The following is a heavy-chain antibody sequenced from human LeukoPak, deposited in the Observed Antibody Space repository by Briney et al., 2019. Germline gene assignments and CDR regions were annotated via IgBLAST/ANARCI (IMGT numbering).Heavy chain of an antibody. CDR2: ISSSSSYI. CDR1: GFTFSSYT. V-gene: IGHV3-21*01. Sequence: GGSLRLSCAASGFTFSSYTMNWVRQAPGKGLQSVSSISSSSSYIYYADSVKGRFTISRDNSKNSLYLQMNSLRAEDTAVYYCARDSPLSYYDILTGYYTGEDYWGQGTLVTVSS. J-gene: IGHJ4*02. D-gene: IGHD3-9*01. CDR3: ARDSPLSYYDILTGYYTGEDY.